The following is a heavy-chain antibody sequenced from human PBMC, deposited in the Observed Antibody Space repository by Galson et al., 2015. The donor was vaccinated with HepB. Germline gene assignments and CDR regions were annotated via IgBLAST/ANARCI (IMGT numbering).Heavy chain of an antibody. CDR2: ISSNGGST. CDR1: GFTFSSYA. D-gene: IGHD2-15*01. CDR3: ARDEAAYCSGGSCHFDY. J-gene: IGHJ4*02. Sequence: SLRLSCAASGFTFSSYAMHWVRQAPGKGLEYVSAISSNGGSTYYANSVEGRFTISRDNSKNTLYLQMGSLRAEDMAVYYCARDEAAYCSGGSCHFDYWGQGTLVTVSS. V-gene: IGHV3-64*01.